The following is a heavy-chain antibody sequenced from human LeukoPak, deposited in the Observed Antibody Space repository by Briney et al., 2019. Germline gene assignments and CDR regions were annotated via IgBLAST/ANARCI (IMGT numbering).Heavy chain of an antibody. CDR1: GFTFSSYA. CDR3: AKALTTVTTWNYFDY. D-gene: IGHD4-17*01. Sequence: PGGSLRLSCAASGFTFSSYAMSWVPEAPGKGLEWVSAISGSDPGTYYADSVKGRFTISRDNSKNTLYLQMNSLRAEDTAVYYCAKALTTVTTWNYFDYWGQGTLVTVSS. V-gene: IGHV3-23*01. CDR2: ISGSDPGT. J-gene: IGHJ4*02.